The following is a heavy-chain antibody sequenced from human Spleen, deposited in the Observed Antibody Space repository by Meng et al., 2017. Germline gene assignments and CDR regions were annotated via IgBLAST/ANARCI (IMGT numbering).Heavy chain of an antibody. CDR1: GYTFTNYA. V-gene: IGHV1-2*06. D-gene: IGHD6-13*01. CDR2: IDPKSDNT. J-gene: IGHJ4*02. CDR3: ARDEDISAAGYLLGDF. Sequence: ASVKVSCKASGYTFTNYAMNWVRQAPGQGLEWMGRIDPKSDNTHYAQKFQGRVTMTRDTSISTAYMELSGLRSDDTAVYYCARDEDISAAGYLLGDFWGQGTLVTVSS.